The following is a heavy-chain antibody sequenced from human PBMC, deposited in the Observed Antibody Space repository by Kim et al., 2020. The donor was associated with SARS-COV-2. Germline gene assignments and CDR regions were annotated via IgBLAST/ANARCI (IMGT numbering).Heavy chain of an antibody. CDR2: ISWDGGST. CDR1: GFTFDDYT. Sequence: GGSLRLSCAASGFTFDDYTMHWVRQAPGKGLEWVSLISWDGGSTYYADSVKGRFTISRDNTKDSLYLQMNSLRTEDIALYYCAKDIGETPYWYFDLWGRGTLVTVSS. V-gene: IGHV3-43*01. J-gene: IGHJ2*01. D-gene: IGHD2-21*01. CDR3: AKDIGETPYWYFDL.